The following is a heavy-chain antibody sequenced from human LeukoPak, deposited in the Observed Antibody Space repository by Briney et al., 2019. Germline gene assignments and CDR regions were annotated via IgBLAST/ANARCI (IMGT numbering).Heavy chain of an antibody. CDR3: ARAGWIITSGIDY. CDR1: GYSISRGYY. CDR2: IYHTGST. V-gene: IGHV4-38-2*01. D-gene: IGHD3-10*01. J-gene: IGHJ4*02. Sequence: SETLSLTCGVSGYSISRGYYWAWIRQPPGKGLEWIGTIYHTGSTYYTPSLGSRVTISVDTSKNEFSLSLNSVTAADTAVYYCARAGWIITSGIDYWGQGALVTVSS.